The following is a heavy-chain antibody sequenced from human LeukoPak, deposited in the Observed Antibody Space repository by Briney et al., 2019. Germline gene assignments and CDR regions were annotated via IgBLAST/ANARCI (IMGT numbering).Heavy chain of an antibody. CDR3: VKDPPMGRIMPTGHFGS. CDR1: GFNFNISA. CDR2: ITASGLSP. Sequence: GGSLRLSCSASGFNFNISAMSWVRQAPGRGLEWVSAITASGLSPFYTDSVKCRFTISRDNSKNPLYLQMNSLRADDTAKYYCVKDPPMGRIMPTGHFGSWGQGTLVVVSS. D-gene: IGHD1-1*01. J-gene: IGHJ4*02. V-gene: IGHV3-23*01.